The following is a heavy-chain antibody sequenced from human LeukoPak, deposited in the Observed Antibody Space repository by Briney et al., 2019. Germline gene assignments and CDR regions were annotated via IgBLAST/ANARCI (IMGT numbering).Heavy chain of an antibody. CDR3: ARGTGWYSSSSYYNY. Sequence: SETLSLTSAVYGGSFSGYYWSWIRQPPGKGLEWIGEINHSGSTNYNPSLKSRVTISVDTSKNQFSLKLSSVTAADTAVYYCARGTGWYSSSSYYNYWGQGTLVTVSS. V-gene: IGHV4-34*01. D-gene: IGHD6-6*01. J-gene: IGHJ4*02. CDR1: GGSFSGYY. CDR2: INHSGST.